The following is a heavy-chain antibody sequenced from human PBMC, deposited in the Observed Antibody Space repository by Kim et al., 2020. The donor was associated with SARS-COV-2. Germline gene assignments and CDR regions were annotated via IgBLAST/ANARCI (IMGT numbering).Heavy chain of an antibody. CDR3: ARDRVVVTASLPGHYYYGMDV. J-gene: IGHJ6*02. V-gene: IGHV4-4*02. CDR2: IYHSGST. Sequence: SETLSLTCAVSGGSISSSNWWSWVRQPPGKGLEWIGEIYHSGSTNYNPSLKSRVTISVDKSKNQFSLKLSSVTAADTAVYYCARDRVVVTASLPGHYYYGMDVWGQGTTVTVSS. CDR1: GGSISSSNW. D-gene: IGHD2-21*02.